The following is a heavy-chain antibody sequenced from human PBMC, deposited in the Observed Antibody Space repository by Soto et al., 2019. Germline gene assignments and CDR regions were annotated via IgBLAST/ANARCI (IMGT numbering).Heavy chain of an antibody. CDR3: AKEGHTSGRCGCFNI. D-gene: IGHD6-19*01. V-gene: IGHV3-30*18. CDR1: GFTLSSSV. Sequence: VQLLESGGGLVQPGRSLRLSCEASGFTLSSSVMHWVRQAPGKRLEWLSVISVDGRNDLHAGAVKGRFTISRDISKNMVYLQMNDLRPDDTAMYFCAKEGHTSGRCGCFNIWGQRTMVTVSS. CDR2: ISVDGRND. J-gene: IGHJ3*02.